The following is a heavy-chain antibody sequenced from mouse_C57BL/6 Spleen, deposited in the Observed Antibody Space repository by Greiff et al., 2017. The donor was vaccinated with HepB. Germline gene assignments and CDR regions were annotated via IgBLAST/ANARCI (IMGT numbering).Heavy chain of an antibody. D-gene: IGHD1-1*01. J-gene: IGHJ4*01. Sequence: VQLQQPGAELVMPGASVKLSCKASGYTFTSYWMHWVKQRPGQGLEWIGEIDPSDSYTNYNQKFKGKSTLTVDKSSSTAYMQLSSLTSEDSAVYYCARLRYYGYAMDYWGQGTSVTVSS. CDR1: GYTFTSYW. CDR3: ARLRYYGYAMDY. V-gene: IGHV1-69*01. CDR2: IDPSDSYT.